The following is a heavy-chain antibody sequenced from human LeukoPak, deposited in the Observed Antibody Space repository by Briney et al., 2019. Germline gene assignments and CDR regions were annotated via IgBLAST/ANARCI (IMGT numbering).Heavy chain of an antibody. D-gene: IGHD5-24*01. Sequence: ASVKVSCKASGYTFTSYYMHWVRQAPGQGLEWMGIINPSGGSTGYAQKFQGRVTMTRGTSTSTVYMELSSLRSEDTAVYYCASAATLHIGFDPWGRGTLVTVSS. CDR3: ASAATLHIGFDP. J-gene: IGHJ5*02. CDR1: GYTFTSYY. CDR2: INPSGGST. V-gene: IGHV1-46*01.